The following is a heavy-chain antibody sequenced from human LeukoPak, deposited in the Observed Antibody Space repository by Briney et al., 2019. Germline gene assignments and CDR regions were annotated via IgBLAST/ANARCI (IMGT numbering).Heavy chain of an antibody. D-gene: IGHD3-22*01. J-gene: IGHJ4*02. V-gene: IGHV3-30*02. CDR1: GFTFSSYV. CDR2: IRYDGSNK. Sequence: GGSLRLSCAASGFTFSSYVMHWVHQAPGKGLEWVAFIRYDGSNKYYADSVKGRFTISRDNSKNTLYLQMNSLRAEDTAVYYCARAGYYDSSGYYPYWGQGTLVTVSS. CDR3: ARAGYYDSSGYYPY.